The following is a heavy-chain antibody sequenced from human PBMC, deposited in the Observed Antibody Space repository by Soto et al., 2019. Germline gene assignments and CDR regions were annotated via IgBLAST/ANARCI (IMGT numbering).Heavy chain of an antibody. CDR2: IYYSGST. CDR1: GGSITSSSYY. D-gene: IGHD1-26*01. CDR3: ATQEVGGSYVYTFDP. Sequence: QLHLRESGPGLVKPSETLSLTCTVSGGSITSSSYYWDSIRQPPGKGLEWIGSIYYSGSTYYNPSLKTRVTISVDTSKNQFSLKLSSVTAADTAVYYCATQEVGGSYVYTFDPWGQGTLVTVSS. J-gene: IGHJ5*02. V-gene: IGHV4-39*01.